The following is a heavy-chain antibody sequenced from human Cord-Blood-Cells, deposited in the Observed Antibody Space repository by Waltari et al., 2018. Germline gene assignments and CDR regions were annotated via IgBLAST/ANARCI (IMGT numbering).Heavy chain of an antibody. CDR1: GSTFSTYS. J-gene: IGHJ6*02. D-gene: IGHD1-26*01. CDR2: MSSSRSYI. CDR3: ARDQKYSGSYYYYYGMDV. V-gene: IGHV3-21*01. Sequence: VQLVESGGGLVKPGWSLRPSCAASGSTFSTYSTNWFRQAPGKGLEWISSMSSSRSYIYDADSVKGRLTISRDNAKNTLYLQMNSLGAEDTAVYYCARDQKYSGSYYYYYGMDVWGQGTTVTVSS.